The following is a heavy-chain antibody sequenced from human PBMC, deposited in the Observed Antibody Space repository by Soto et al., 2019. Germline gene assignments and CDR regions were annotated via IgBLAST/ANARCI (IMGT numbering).Heavy chain of an antibody. V-gene: IGHV4-59*01. CDR1: GGSIIAFV. CDR2: LYYGGST. CDR3: ARVRHGWTFFDY. D-gene: IGHD6-19*01. J-gene: IGHJ4*02. Sequence: PSEPLSHSCPVSGGSIIAFVWRWIRQHPGRGLEWIGYLYYGGSTHYSPSLKSRVTISVDTSQNQFSLNLMSVTAADTAIYYCARVRHGWTFFDYWSQGNLVTVSS.